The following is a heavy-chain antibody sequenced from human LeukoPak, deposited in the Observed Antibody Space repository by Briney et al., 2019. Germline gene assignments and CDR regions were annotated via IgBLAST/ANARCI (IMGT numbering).Heavy chain of an antibody. CDR2: IYYSGST. J-gene: IGHJ6*02. D-gene: IGHD3-16*01. CDR3: ARIAGGAYYYYYGMDV. Sequence: TSETLSLTCTVSGGSISSYYWSWIRQPPGKGLEGIGYIYYSGSTNYNPSLKSRVTISVDTSKNQFSLKLSSVTAADTAVYYCARIAGGAYYYYYGMDVWGQGTTVTVSS. V-gene: IGHV4-59*08. CDR1: GGSISSYY.